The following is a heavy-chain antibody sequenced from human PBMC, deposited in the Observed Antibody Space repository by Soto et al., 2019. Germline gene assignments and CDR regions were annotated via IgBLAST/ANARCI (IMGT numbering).Heavy chain of an antibody. CDR2: MYYSAMT. Sequence: QVQLQESGPGLVKPSETLSLTCSVPGGSIRSHNWSWIRQPPGKGLEWIGCMYYSAMTEYNPSLKSRVTISADTSNNQVSLKLSSVTAADTAVNYCARHLFDSWKGYPYYYSMDVWGKGTAVTVSS. CDR3: ARHLFDSWKGYPYYYSMDV. V-gene: IGHV4-59*08. J-gene: IGHJ6*03. D-gene: IGHD3-3*01. CDR1: GGSIRSHN.